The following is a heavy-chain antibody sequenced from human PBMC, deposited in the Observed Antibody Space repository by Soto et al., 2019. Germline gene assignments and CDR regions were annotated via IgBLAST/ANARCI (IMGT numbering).Heavy chain of an antibody. CDR2: IYYSGST. V-gene: IGHV4-31*03. CDR1: GGSISSGGYY. Sequence: SLTCTVSGGSISSGGYYWSWIRQHPGKGLEWIGYIYYSGSTYYNPSLKSRVTISVDTSKNQFSLKLSSVTAADTAVYYCARASFEYQQLLYARLIVYFDYWGQGTLFTVS. J-gene: IGHJ4*02. CDR3: ARASFEYQQLLYARLIVYFDY. D-gene: IGHD2-2*01.